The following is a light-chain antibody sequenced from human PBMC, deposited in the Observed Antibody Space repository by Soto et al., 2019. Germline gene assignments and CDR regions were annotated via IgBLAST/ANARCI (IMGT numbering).Light chain of an antibody. CDR1: SSDIGRYNI. Sequence: QSALTQPASVSGSPGQSITISCTGTSSDIGRYNIVSWYQQHPGKAPKLMFCEGTKRPSGVSNRFSGYKSGNTASLTISGLQAEDEADYYCCSYAGSSTYVFGTGTKVTVL. CDR2: EGT. J-gene: IGLJ1*01. CDR3: CSYAGSSTYV. V-gene: IGLV2-23*01.